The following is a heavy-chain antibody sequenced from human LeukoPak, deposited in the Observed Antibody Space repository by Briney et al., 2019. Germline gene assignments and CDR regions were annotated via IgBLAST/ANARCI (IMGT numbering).Heavy chain of an antibody. D-gene: IGHD3-22*01. CDR1: GFTFSNYA. CDR3: VKDRVVINTGYLDY. J-gene: IGHJ4*02. V-gene: IGHV3-30-3*01. Sequence: GGSLRLSCAASGFTFSNYAIHWVRQAPGKGLEWVAVISYDGSNKYYADSVKGRFTISRDNSKNTLYLQMNSLRAEDTAVYYCVKDRVVINTGYLDYWGQGTLVTVSS. CDR2: ISYDGSNK.